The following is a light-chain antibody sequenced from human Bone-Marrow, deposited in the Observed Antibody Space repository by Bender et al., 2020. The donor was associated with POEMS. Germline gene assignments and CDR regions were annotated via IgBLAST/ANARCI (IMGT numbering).Light chain of an antibody. CDR3: AVWDDSLNGWV. J-gene: IGLJ3*02. CDR2: EVN. V-gene: IGLV2-8*01. CDR1: SSDVGGYNY. Sequence: QSALTQPPSASGSPGQSVTISCTGTSSDVGGYNYVSWYQQHPGKAPKLIIYEVNKRPSGVPDRFSGSKSGNTASLTVSGLQADDEADYYCAVWDDSLNGWVFGGGTKLTVL.